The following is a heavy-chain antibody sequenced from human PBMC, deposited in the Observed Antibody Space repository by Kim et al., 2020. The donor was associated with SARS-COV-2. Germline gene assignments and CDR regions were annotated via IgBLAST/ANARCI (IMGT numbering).Heavy chain of an antibody. CDR2: ISGSGGST. Sequence: GGSLRLSCAASGFTFSSYAMSWVRQAPGKGLEWVSAISGSGGSTYYADSVKGRFTISRDNSKNTLYLQMNSLRAEDTAVYYCATRPDQQRANYWGQGTLVTVSS. J-gene: IGHJ4*02. CDR1: GFTFSSYA. D-gene: IGHD6-13*01. CDR3: ATRPDQQRANY. V-gene: IGHV3-23*01.